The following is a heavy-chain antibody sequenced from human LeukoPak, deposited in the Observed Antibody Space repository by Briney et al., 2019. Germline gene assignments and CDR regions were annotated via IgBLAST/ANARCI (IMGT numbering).Heavy chain of an antibody. CDR2: IYYSGST. J-gene: IGHJ3*02. CDR1: GGSISSYY. CDR3: ARDRNTLGAFDI. V-gene: IGHV4-59*01. D-gene: IGHD2-2*02. Sequence: PSETLSLTCTVSGGSISSYYWSWIRQPPGKGLEWIGYIYYSGSTNYNPSLKSRVTIPVDTSKNQFSLKLSSVTAADTAVYYCARDRNTLGAFDIWGQGTMLTVSS.